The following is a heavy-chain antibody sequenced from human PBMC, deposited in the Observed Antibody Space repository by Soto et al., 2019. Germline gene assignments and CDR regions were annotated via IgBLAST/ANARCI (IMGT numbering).Heavy chain of an antibody. J-gene: IGHJ4*02. CDR3: ARITKSPNSGYFDY. D-gene: IGHD3-10*01. CDR2: IYYTGTT. V-gene: IGHV4-59*01. CDR1: GGSISSYY. Sequence: SETLSLTCTVSGGSISSYYWSWLRQPPGKGLEWVGYIYYTGTTKYSPSLKSRVTVSVDTSKNHFSLILSSVTAADTAVYYCARITKSPNSGYFDYWGQGALVTVSS.